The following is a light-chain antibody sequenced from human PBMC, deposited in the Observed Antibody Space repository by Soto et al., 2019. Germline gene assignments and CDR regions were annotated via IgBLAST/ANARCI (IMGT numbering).Light chain of an antibody. V-gene: IGLV2-14*01. CDR2: DVS. J-gene: IGLJ1*01. CDR3: SSYTSSSTYV. Sequence: QSVLTQPASVSGSPGQSITISCTGTSSDVGGYNYVSWYQQHPGKAPKLIIYDVSNRPSGVSNRFSGSKSGNTASLTISGLQAEDEADYYCSSYTSSSTYVFRTGTKVPVL. CDR1: SSDVGGYNY.